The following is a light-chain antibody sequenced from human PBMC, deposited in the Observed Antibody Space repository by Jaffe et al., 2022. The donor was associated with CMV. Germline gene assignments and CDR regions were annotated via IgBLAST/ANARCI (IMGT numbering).Light chain of an antibody. CDR1: SSNIGSNT. J-gene: IGLJ3*02. CDR3: AAWDDSLSGWV. CDR2: SDN. V-gene: IGLV1-44*01. Sequence: QSVLTQPPSASGTPGQRVSISCSGSSSNIGSNTVNWYQQLPGTAPRLLIYSDNQRPSGVSRRFSGSKSGTSASLAISGLQSEDEADYHCAAWDDSLSGWVFGGGTKLTVL.